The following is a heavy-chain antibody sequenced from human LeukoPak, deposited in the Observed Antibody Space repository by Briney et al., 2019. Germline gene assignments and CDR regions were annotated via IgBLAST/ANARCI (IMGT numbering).Heavy chain of an antibody. J-gene: IGHJ4*02. CDR2: IKNDGSRT. CDR3: VREPYCSGGSCYTSGFDC. V-gene: IGHV3-74*01. CDR1: GFTFSSYW. Sequence: GGSLRLSCAASGFTFSSYWMHWVRQAPGKGLVWVSRIKNDGSRTTYADAVKGRFTISRDNAKNTLYPQMNSLSADDTAVYYCVREPYCSGGSCYTSGFDCWGQGTLVTVSS. D-gene: IGHD2-15*01.